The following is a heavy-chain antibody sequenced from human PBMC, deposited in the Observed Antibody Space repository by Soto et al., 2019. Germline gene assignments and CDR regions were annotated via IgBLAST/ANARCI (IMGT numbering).Heavy chain of an antibody. V-gene: IGHV1-46*01. D-gene: IGHD5-12*01. CDR3: ARVYSGHGGVAGPYYYYGMDV. CDR2: INPSGGST. Sequence: ASVKVSCKASGYTFTSYYMHWVRQAPGQGLEWMGIINPSGGSTSYAQKFQGRVTMTRDTSTSTVYMELSSLRSEDTAVYYCARVYSGHGGVAGPYYYYGMDVWGQGTTVTVSS. J-gene: IGHJ6*02. CDR1: GYTFTSYY.